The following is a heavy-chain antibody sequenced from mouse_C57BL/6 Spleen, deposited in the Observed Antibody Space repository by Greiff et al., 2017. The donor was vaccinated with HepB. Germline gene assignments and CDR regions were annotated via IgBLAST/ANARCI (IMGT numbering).Heavy chain of an antibody. CDR1: GYTFTSYW. Sequence: QVQLKQPGAELVRPGSSVKLSCKASGYTFTSYWMDWVKQRPGQGLEWIGNIYPSDSETHYNQKFKDKATLTVDKSSSTAYMQLSSLTSEDSAVYYCARERDYGYGDDFDVWGTGTTVTVSS. CDR3: ARERDYGYGDDFDV. CDR2: IYPSDSET. J-gene: IGHJ1*03. V-gene: IGHV1-61*01. D-gene: IGHD2-2*01.